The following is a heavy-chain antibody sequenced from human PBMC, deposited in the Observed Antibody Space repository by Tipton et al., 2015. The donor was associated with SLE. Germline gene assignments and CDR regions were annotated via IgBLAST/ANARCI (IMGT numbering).Heavy chain of an antibody. J-gene: IGHJ3*02. D-gene: IGHD1-26*01. V-gene: IGHV4-30-4*01. CDR3: AREGGGSDFDGAFDI. CDR1: GGSISSGDYY. Sequence: TLSLTCTVSGGSISSGDYYWSWIRQPPGKGLEWIGYIYYSGSTYYNPSLKSRVTISVDTSKNQFSLRLNSVTAADTAVYYCAREGGGSDFDGAFDIWGQGTMVTDSS. CDR2: IYYSGST.